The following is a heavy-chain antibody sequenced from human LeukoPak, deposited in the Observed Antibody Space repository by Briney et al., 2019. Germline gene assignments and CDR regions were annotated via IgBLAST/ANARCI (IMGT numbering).Heavy chain of an antibody. CDR3: AKDRHYYGSGSFYTYFDY. J-gene: IGHJ4*02. D-gene: IGHD3-10*01. CDR1: GFTFNSYA. CDR2: ISGSGGST. Sequence: GGSLRLSCAASGFTFNSYAMSWVRQAPGKGLEWVSLISGSGGSTYNADSVKGRFTISRDDSQNTLYLQMNSLRAEDTAVYYCAKDRHYYGSGSFYTYFDYWGQGTLVTVSS. V-gene: IGHV3-23*01.